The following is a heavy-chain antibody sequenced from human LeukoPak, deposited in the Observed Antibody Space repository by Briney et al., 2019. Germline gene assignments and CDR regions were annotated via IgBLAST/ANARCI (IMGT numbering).Heavy chain of an antibody. V-gene: IGHV4-59*01. Sequence: SETLSLTCTVSGGSISSSYWSWIRQPPGKGLEWIGYIYDSGNTSSNPSLESRVTIAVDTSKSQFSLKLSSVTAADTAVYYCARGLVGLTPHAGVFEIWGQGTKVTVSS. CDR3: ARGLVGLTPHAGVFEI. CDR2: IYDSGNT. D-gene: IGHD1-26*01. CDR1: GGSISSSY. J-gene: IGHJ3*02.